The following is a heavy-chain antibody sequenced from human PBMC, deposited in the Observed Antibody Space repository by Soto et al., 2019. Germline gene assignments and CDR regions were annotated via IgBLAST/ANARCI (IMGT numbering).Heavy chain of an antibody. D-gene: IGHD3-22*01. Sequence: GSCPTLVNPTETLTLTCTVSGFSLSNPRMGVSWIRQPPGKALEWLAHIFSNDEKSYSTSLKSRLTISRDTSKSQVALTMTNMDPVDTATYYCARIQRISMIVVSKPYFDYWGQGALVTVSS. V-gene: IGHV2-26*01. CDR2: IFSNDEK. CDR3: ARIQRISMIVVSKPYFDY. J-gene: IGHJ4*02. CDR1: GFSLSNPRMG.